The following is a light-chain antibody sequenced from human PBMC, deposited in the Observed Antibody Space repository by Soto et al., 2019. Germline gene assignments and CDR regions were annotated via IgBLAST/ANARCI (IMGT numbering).Light chain of an antibody. CDR3: QQYNNCPIT. V-gene: IGKV4-1*01. CDR2: WAS. CDR1: QSVLYSSNNKNY. J-gene: IGKJ4*01. Sequence: DIVMTQSPDSLAVSLGERATINCKSSQSVLYSSNNKNYLAWYQQKPGQPPKLLIYWASTRESGVPDRFSGSGSGTDFTLTISSLLAEDVAVYYCQQYNNCPITFGGGTKVDIK.